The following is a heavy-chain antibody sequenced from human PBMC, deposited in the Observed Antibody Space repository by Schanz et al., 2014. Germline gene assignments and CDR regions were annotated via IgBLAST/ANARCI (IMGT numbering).Heavy chain of an antibody. J-gene: IGHJ4*02. CDR1: GFTFSSHW. D-gene: IGHD6-19*01. CDR3: TKDKSQIAVAGLFDL. V-gene: IGHV3-74*01. Sequence: EVQLVESGGGVVQPGRSLRLSCAASGFTFSSHWMHWVRQDPGKGLVWVARINSVGSNTDYADSVTGRFTISRDNAKNTLYLQMNSLRAEDTALYYCTKDKSQIAVAGLFDLWGQGTLVTVSS. CDR2: INSVGSNT.